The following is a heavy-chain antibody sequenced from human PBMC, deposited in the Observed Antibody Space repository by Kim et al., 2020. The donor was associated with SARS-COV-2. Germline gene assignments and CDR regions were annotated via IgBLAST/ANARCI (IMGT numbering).Heavy chain of an antibody. J-gene: IGHJ4*02. Sequence: GGSLRLSCSGSGFTFSDYAINWVRQAPGKGLECVSSTSSSGGGSFYADSVEGRFTISRDNSKNTLYLQMNRLGLEDTSVYFCVRDGRDYGAVHWGQGNLVSVPS. CDR2: TSSSGGGS. CDR1: GFTFSDYA. CDR3: VRDGRDYGAVH. V-gene: IGHV3-64D*06. D-gene: IGHD4-17*01.